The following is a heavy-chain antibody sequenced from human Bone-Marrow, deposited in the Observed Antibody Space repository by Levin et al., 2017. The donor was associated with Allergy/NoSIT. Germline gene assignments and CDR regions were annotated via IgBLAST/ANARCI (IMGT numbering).Heavy chain of an antibody. CDR2: ISGSGGST. CDR1: GFTFSSYA. J-gene: IGHJ4*02. Sequence: SGGSLRLSCAASGFTFSSYAMSWVRQAPGKGLEWVSAISGSGGSTYYADSVKGRFTISRDNSKNTLYLQMNSLRAEDTAVYYCAKGVHLEWLLSSRSWGQGTLVTVSS. D-gene: IGHD3-3*01. CDR3: AKGVHLEWLLSSRS. V-gene: IGHV3-23*01.